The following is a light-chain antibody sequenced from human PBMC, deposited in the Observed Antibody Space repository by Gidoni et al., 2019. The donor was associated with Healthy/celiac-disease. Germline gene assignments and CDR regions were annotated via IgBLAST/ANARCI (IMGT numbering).Light chain of an antibody. V-gene: IGKV3-11*01. CDR3: QQRSNWPPTWT. CDR2: DAS. CDR1: QSVSSY. Sequence: EIVLTQSQATLSLSPGERATLSCRASQSVSSYLAWYQQKPGQAPRLLIYDASNRATGIPARFSGSGSGTDFTLTISSLEPEDFAVYYCQQRSNWPPTWTFGQXTKVEIK. J-gene: IGKJ1*01.